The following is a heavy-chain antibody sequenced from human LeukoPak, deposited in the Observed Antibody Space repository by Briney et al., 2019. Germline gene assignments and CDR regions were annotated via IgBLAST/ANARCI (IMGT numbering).Heavy chain of an antibody. CDR2: INHSGST. CDR3: ARGGLRFLGWIDY. Sequence: PSETLSLTCAVYGGSFSGYYWSWIRQPPGKGLEWIGEINHSGSTNYNPSLKSRVTISVDTSKNQFSLKLSSVTAADTAVYYCARGGLRFLGWIDYWGQGTLVTVSS. CDR1: GGSFSGYY. J-gene: IGHJ4*02. V-gene: IGHV4-34*01. D-gene: IGHD3-3*01.